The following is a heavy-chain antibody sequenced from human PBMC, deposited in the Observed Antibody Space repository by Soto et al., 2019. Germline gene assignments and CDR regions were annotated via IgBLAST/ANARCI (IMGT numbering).Heavy chain of an antibody. V-gene: IGHV3-48*01. CDR1: GLTFSSYS. CDR2: ISSSSSTI. Sequence: EVQLVESGGGLVQPGGSLRLSCAASGLTFSSYSMNWVRQAPGKGLEWISYISSSSSTIYYADSVKGRFTISRDNAKNSLYLQMNSLRAEDPAVYYCARDVRGSDWYYFDYWGQGTLVTVSS. CDR3: ARDVRGSDWYYFDY. J-gene: IGHJ4*02. D-gene: IGHD6-19*01.